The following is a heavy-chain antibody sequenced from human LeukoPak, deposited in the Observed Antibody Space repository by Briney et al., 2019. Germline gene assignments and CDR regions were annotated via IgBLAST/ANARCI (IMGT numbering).Heavy chain of an antibody. J-gene: IGHJ4*02. CDR1: GGSISSNSYY. Sequence: SETLSLTCTVSGGSISSNSYYWGWIRQPPGKGLEWIGSIYYSGNTYYNASLKSQVSISIDTSKNQFSLRLTSVTAADTAVYYCARQTGSGLFILPGGQGTLVTVSS. CDR3: ARQTGSGLFILP. D-gene: IGHD3/OR15-3a*01. CDR2: IYYSGNT. V-gene: IGHV4-39*01.